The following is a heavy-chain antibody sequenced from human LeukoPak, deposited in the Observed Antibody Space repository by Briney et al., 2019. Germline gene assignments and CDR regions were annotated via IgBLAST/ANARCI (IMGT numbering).Heavy chain of an antibody. CDR1: GFTFDDYA. Sequence: PGGSLRLSCAASGFTFDDYAMHWVRQAPGKGLEWVSLISGDGGTTNYADSVKGRFTISRDSNKNSLYLQMNSLRTEDTALYYCAKATYSSRWYFFDYWGQGTLATVSS. CDR2: ISGDGGTT. CDR3: AKATYSSRWYFFDY. V-gene: IGHV3-43*02. D-gene: IGHD6-13*01. J-gene: IGHJ4*02.